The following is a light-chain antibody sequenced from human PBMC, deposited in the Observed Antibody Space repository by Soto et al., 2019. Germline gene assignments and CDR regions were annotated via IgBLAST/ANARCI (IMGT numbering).Light chain of an antibody. CDR1: KGISSY. V-gene: IGKV1-9*01. Sequence: DIQLTQSPSFLSASVGDRVTITCRTSKGISSYLAWYQQKPGKAPKLLIYAASTLQSGVPSRFSGSVSGTEFTLTISSLQPEDFATYFCQQLKSYPQTFGGGTKVEIK. CDR3: QQLKSYPQT. CDR2: AAS. J-gene: IGKJ4*01.